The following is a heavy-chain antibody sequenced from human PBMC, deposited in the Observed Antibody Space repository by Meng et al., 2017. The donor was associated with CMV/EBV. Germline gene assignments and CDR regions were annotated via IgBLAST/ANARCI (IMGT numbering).Heavy chain of an antibody. Sequence: SVKVSCKASGGTFSSYAISWVRQAPGQGLEWMGGIIPILGIANYAQKFQGRVTITADKSTSTAYIELSSLRSEDTAVYYCARHHGSIAVAGTPPYSDYYYGMDVWGQGTTVTVSS. V-gene: IGHV1-69*10. CDR1: GGTFSSYA. D-gene: IGHD6-19*01. CDR3: ARHHGSIAVAGTPPYSDYYYGMDV. J-gene: IGHJ6*02. CDR2: IIPILGIA.